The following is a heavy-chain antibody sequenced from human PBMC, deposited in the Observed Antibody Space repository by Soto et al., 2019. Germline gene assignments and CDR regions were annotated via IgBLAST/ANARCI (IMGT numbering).Heavy chain of an antibody. CDR1: GGSISSSSYY. D-gene: IGHD3-16*02. Sequence: PSETLSLTXTVSGGSISSSSYYWGWIRQPQGKGLEWIGSIYYSGSTYYNPSLKSRVTISVDTSKNQFSLKLSSVTAADTAVYYCASYRPDFDYWGQGTLVTVSS. J-gene: IGHJ4*02. CDR3: ASYRPDFDY. V-gene: IGHV4-39*01. CDR2: IYYSGST.